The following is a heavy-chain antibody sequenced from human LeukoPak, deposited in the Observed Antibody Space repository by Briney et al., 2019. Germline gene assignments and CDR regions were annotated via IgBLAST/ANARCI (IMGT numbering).Heavy chain of an antibody. CDR2: ISSSGSTI. D-gene: IGHD2-8*01. Sequence: GGSLRLSCAASGFTFSDYYMSWIRQAPGKGLEWVSYISSSGSTIYYADSVKGRFTISRDNAKNSLYLQMNSVRAEDTAVYYCAREGRYCTNGVCSTSLYYFDYWGQGTLVTVSS. J-gene: IGHJ4*02. CDR1: GFTFSDYY. V-gene: IGHV3-11*01. CDR3: AREGRYCTNGVCSTSLYYFDY.